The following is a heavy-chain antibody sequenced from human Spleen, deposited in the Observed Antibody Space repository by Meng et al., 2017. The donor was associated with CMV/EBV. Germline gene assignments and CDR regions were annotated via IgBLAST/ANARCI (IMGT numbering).Heavy chain of an antibody. D-gene: IGHD2-21*01. J-gene: IGHJ5*02. V-gene: IGHV3-7*02. CDR2: INGDGSAQ. CDR1: GSSFSDFW. CDR3: RDGHYSNR. Sequence: HLAESGGGLVHAGGSLRLSCAGLGSSFSDFWISWVRQAPGKCLQWVAKINGDGSAQSYVDSVKGRFTVSRDNAKNSSFLQMSGLRVEDTAIYYCRDGHYSNRWGQGTLVTVSS.